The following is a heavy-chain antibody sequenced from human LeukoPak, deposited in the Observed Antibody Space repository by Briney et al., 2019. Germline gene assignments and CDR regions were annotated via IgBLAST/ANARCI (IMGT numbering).Heavy chain of an antibody. D-gene: IGHD3-16*01. J-gene: IGHJ6*03. Sequence: GGSLRLSCAASGFTFSSYAMHWVRQAPGKGLEWVAVISYDGSNKYYADSVKGRFTISRDNSKNTLYLQMNSLRAEDTAVYYCARGGFLRGYYYYYMDVWGKGTTVTVSS. CDR3: ARGGFLRGYYYYYMDV. CDR2: ISYDGSNK. CDR1: GFTFSSYA. V-gene: IGHV3-30*04.